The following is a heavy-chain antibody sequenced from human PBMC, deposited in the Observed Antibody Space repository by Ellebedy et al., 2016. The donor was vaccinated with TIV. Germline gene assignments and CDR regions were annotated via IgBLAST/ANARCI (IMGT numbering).Heavy chain of an antibody. Sequence: SETLSLXXTVSGGSISTSTYYWGWIRQPPGKGLEWIGEVSHSGSANYNPSLKSRVTISVDTSKNQFSLKLNSLTAADTAVYYCARVPLGWLGFDYWGQGTLVAVSS. CDR1: GGSISTSTYY. J-gene: IGHJ4*02. CDR3: ARVPLGWLGFDY. CDR2: VSHSGSA. D-gene: IGHD6-19*01. V-gene: IGHV4-39*07.